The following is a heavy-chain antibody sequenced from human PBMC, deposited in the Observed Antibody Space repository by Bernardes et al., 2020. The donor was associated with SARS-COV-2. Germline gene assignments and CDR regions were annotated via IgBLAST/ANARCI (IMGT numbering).Heavy chain of an antibody. CDR2: INPSGGST. CDR1: GYTFTSYY. D-gene: IGHD4-17*01. CDR3: ARANGDYVTFDY. Sequence: ASVKVSCKASGYTFTSYYLHWVRQAPGQGLGWMGIINPSGGSTTYAQKFQGRVTMTRDTSTSTVYMELSSLKSEDTAVYYCARANGDYVTFDYWGQGTRVTVSS. V-gene: IGHV1-46*01. J-gene: IGHJ4*02.